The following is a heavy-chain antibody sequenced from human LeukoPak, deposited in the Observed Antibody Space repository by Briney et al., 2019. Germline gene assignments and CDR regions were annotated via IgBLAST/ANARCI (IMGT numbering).Heavy chain of an antibody. CDR3: ARRGIVGAAYYFDY. J-gene: IGHJ4*02. D-gene: IGHD1-26*01. CDR1: GFTFSSYG. CDR2: IRHDGSNK. Sequence: GGSLRLSCAASGFTFSSYGMHWVRQAPGKGLEWVAFIRHDGSNKYYADSVKGRFTISRDNSKNTLYPQMNSLRAEDTAVYYCARRGIVGAAYYFDYWGQGTLVTVSS. V-gene: IGHV3-30*02.